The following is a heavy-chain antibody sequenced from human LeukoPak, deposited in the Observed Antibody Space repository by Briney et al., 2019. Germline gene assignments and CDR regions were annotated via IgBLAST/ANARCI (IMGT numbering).Heavy chain of an antibody. CDR3: SKDLRGGNAYRDYYYYYSGIDV. CDR1: GFTFNNYA. J-gene: IGHJ6*02. CDR2: ISAGGGDI. V-gene: IGHV3-23*01. Sequence: GGSLRLSCEASGFTFNNYAMTWVGQAPGKGLEWVSTISAGGGDIFYADFLRGRFTISRDSSKNTLYLYMNGLRADDTAVYYCSKDLRGGNAYRDYYYYYSGIDVWGQGTTVTVSS. D-gene: IGHD2-21*02.